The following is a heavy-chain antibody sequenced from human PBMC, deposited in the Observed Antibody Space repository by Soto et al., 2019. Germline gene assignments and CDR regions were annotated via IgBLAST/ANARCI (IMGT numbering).Heavy chain of an antibody. CDR1: GYTFTSHD. J-gene: IGHJ4*02. D-gene: IGHD2-2*01. CDR3: ASDMSTM. Sequence: QVQLVQSGAEVKKPGASVKVSCKASGYTFTSHDINWMRQATGQWLEWMGWMNPNSGHTNYAQKFQGRVTMTRDTSISTAYMELTNLRSEDTGIYYCASDMSTMWGQGTLVTVSS. V-gene: IGHV1-8*01. CDR2: MNPNSGHT.